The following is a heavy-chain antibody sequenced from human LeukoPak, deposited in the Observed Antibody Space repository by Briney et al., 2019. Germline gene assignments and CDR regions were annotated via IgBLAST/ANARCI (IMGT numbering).Heavy chain of an antibody. Sequence: PETLSLTCTVSGGSISSYYWSWIRQPPGKGLEWIGHIYGSGSTNYNPSLKSRVTLSVDTSKNQFSLKLSSVTAADTAVYYCAREGTSGTHLNWFDPWGQGTLVTVSS. V-gene: IGHV4-59*01. CDR1: GGSISSYY. D-gene: IGHD1-1*01. CDR2: IYGSGST. J-gene: IGHJ5*02. CDR3: AREGTSGTHLNWFDP.